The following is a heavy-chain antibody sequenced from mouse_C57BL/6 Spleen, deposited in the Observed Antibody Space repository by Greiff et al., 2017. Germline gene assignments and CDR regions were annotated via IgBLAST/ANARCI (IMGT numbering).Heavy chain of an antibody. V-gene: IGHV2-2*01. CDR2: IWSGGST. Sequence: VHLVESGPGLVQPSQSLSITCTVSGFSLTSYGVHWVRQSPGKGLEWLGVIWSGGSTDYNAAFISRLSISKDNSKSQVFFKMNSLQADDTAIYYCASTGLDYYAMDYWGQGTSVTVSS. CDR3: ASTGLDYYAMDY. CDR1: GFSLTSYG. D-gene: IGHD2-13*01. J-gene: IGHJ4*01.